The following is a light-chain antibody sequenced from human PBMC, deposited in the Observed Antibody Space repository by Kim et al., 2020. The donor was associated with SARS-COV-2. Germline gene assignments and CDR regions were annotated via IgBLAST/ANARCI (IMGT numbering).Light chain of an antibody. CDR2: GKN. J-gene: IGLJ1*01. Sequence: GQTVRITCQGYSLRSYYASWYQQKPGQAPVLVIYGKNNRPSGIPDRFSGSSSGNTASLTITGAQAEDEADYYCNSRDSSSNHLLYVFGTGTKVTVL. CDR1: SLRSYY. V-gene: IGLV3-19*01. CDR3: NSRDSSSNHLLYV.